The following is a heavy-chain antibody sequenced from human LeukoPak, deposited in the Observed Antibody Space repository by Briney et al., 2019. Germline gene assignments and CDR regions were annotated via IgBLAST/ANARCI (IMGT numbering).Heavy chain of an antibody. J-gene: IGHJ4*02. CDR3: ARDAYYYDSSGYYDY. D-gene: IGHD3-22*01. V-gene: IGHV3-21*01. CDR2: ISSSSSYI. Sequence: GGSLRLSCAASGFTFSSYSMNWVRQAPGMWLEWVSSISSSSSYIYYADSVKGRFTISRDNAKNSLYLQMNSLRAEDTAVYYCARDAYYYDSSGYYDYWGQGTLVTVSS. CDR1: GFTFSSYS.